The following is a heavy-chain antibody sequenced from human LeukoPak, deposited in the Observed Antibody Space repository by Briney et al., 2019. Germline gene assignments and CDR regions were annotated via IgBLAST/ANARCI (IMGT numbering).Heavy chain of an antibody. CDR2: IYYSGST. CDR3: ARGPRYYYDSRDDAFDI. J-gene: IGHJ3*02. CDR1: GGSISSGDYY. V-gene: IGHV4-30-4*01. D-gene: IGHD3-22*01. Sequence: SQTLSLTCTVSGGSISSGDYYWSWIRQPPGKGLEWIGYIYYSGSTYYNPSLKSRVTISVDTSKNQFSLKLSSVTAADTAVYYCARGPRYYYDSRDDAFDIWGQGTMVTVSS.